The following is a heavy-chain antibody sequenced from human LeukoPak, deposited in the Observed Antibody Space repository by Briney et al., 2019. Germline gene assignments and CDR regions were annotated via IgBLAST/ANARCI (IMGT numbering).Heavy chain of an antibody. CDR1: GYTITGYY. D-gene: IGHD2-15*01. Sequence: ASVKVSCKASGYTITGYYVHWVRQAPGQGLEGMGWMNPKSGGTNYAQKFEARVTMNRDTSISTAYMELSSLRSEDTAVYYCAREGYCSGGSCPTDYWGQGTLVTVSS. CDR3: AREGYCSGGSCPTDY. CDR2: MNPKSGGT. J-gene: IGHJ4*02. V-gene: IGHV1-2*02.